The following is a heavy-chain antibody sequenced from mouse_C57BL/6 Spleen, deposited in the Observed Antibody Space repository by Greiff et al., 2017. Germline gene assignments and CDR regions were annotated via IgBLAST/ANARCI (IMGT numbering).Heavy chain of an antibody. Sequence: VQLQQSGAELVRPGASVTLSCKASGYTFTDYEMHWVKQTPVHGLEWIGAIDPETGGTAYNQKFKGQAILTADKSSSPAYMERRSLTSEDSAVYDGKRRAGVGTRYFDVWGTGTTVTVSA. V-gene: IGHV1-15*01. CDR2: IDPETGGT. D-gene: IGHD2-14*01. CDR1: GYTFTDYE. CDR3: KRRAGVGTRYFDV. J-gene: IGHJ1*03.